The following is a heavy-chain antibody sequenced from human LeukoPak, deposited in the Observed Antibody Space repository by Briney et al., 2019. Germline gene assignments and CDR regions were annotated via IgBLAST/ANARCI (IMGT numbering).Heavy chain of an antibody. V-gene: IGHV3-7*01. D-gene: IGHD1-26*01. J-gene: IGHJ2*01. CDR1: GFTFSRNW. CDR3: AGGGVVGPSTYWFYDL. Sequence: RPGGSLRLSCEASGFTFSRNWMTWVRQAPGKGLEWVANIRQDGNEKYYVDSVKGRFTISRDNAKNSLYLQMNSLRAEDTAVYYCAGGGVVGPSTYWFYDLWGRGTRVTVSS. CDR2: IRQDGNEK.